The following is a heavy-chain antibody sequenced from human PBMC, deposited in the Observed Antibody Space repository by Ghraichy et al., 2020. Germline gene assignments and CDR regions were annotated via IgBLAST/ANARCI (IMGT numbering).Heavy chain of an antibody. D-gene: IGHD4/OR15-4a*01. V-gene: IGHV3-48*01. CDR3: ARASSVLRFYYYDGMDV. J-gene: IGHJ6*02. CDR1: GFTFSAYD. CDR2: ISSTRRNK. Sequence: GGSLRLSCVGSGFTFSAYDLNWVRQSPGKGLDWFSYISSTRRNKFYADSVEGRFTSSRDNARNTLYLQLSSLRVEDMGVYFCARASSVLRFYYYDGMDVWGQGTTVTVSS.